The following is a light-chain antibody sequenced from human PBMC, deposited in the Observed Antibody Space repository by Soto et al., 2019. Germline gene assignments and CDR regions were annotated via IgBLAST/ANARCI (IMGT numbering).Light chain of an antibody. CDR1: SSDVGRYDY. CDR2: VVS. J-gene: IGLJ1*01. Sequence: LTQPASVSGSPGQSITISCTGTSSDVGRYDYVSWYQHHPGKAPKLIIYVVSDRPSGVSNRFSGSKSGNTASLTISGLQAEDEADYYCSSFPDSRVYVFGSGTKVTVL. CDR3: SSFPDSRVYV. V-gene: IGLV2-14*01.